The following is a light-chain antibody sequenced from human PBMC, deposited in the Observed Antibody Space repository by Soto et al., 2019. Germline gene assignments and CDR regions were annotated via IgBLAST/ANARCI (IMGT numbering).Light chain of an antibody. CDR1: QSVSSK. Sequence: EIVMTQSPATLSVSPGERATLSCRASQSVSSKLAWYQHKPGQAPRLLIYAASTRATGIPARFSGSGSGTEFTLTIRSLQSEDFAIYYCQQYNIWRTFGQGTDVEIK. J-gene: IGKJ1*01. CDR2: AAS. CDR3: QQYNIWRT. V-gene: IGKV3D-15*01.